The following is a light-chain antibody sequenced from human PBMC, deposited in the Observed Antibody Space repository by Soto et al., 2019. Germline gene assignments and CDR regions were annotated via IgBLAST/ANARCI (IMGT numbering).Light chain of an antibody. V-gene: IGLV2-23*01. CDR2: EGN. Sequence: QSALTQPASVSGSPGQSIAISCTGIRSDVDTYRFVSWYQHHAGTAPQLMIFEGNKRPSGVSDRFSGSRSGKTASLTISGLQAEDEADYYCCSDARRGVVFGGGTKLTVL. CDR1: RSDVDTYRF. CDR3: CSDARRGVV. J-gene: IGLJ3*02.